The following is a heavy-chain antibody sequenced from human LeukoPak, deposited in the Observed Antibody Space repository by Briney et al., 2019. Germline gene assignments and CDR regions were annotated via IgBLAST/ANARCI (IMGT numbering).Heavy chain of an antibody. Sequence: PSETLSLTCTVSGGSISSYYWSWIRQPPGKGLEWVGYIYYSGSTNYNPSLKSRVTISVDTSKHQFSLKLSSVTAADTAVYYCARLYYDILTGYLFDYWGQGTLVTVSS. CDR2: IYYSGST. CDR3: ARLYYDILTGYLFDY. V-gene: IGHV4-59*08. CDR1: GGSISSYY. J-gene: IGHJ4*02. D-gene: IGHD3-9*01.